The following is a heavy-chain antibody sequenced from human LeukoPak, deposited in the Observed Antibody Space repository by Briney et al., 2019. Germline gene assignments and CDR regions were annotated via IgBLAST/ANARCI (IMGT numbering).Heavy chain of an antibody. CDR2: IYYSGST. CDR3: ARHTPYSYGTRFDY. CDR1: GGSISSYY. D-gene: IGHD5-18*01. V-gene: IGHV4-59*08. J-gene: IGHJ4*02. Sequence: PSETLSLTCTVSGGSISSYYWSWIRQPPGKGLEWIGYIYYSGSTNYNPSLKSRVTISVDTSKNQFSLKLSSVTAADTAVYYCARHTPYSYGTRFDYWGQGTLVTVSS.